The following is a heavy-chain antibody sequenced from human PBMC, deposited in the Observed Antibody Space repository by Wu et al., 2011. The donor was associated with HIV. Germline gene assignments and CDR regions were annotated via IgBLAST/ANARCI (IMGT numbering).Heavy chain of an antibody. CDR2: ISAYDSDT. Sequence: QVQLVQSGAEVKMPGASVKVSCKASGYTFTSYGISWVRQAPGQGLEWMGWISAYDSDTVYAQKLQGRVTMTTDTSTSTVYMELRNLRSDDTAVYYCARDGSSAQLDLYYNHMDVWGKGTTVTVSS. J-gene: IGHJ6*03. CDR3: ARDGSSAQLDLYYNHMDV. D-gene: IGHD6-6*01. V-gene: IGHV1-18*01. CDR1: GYTFTSYG.